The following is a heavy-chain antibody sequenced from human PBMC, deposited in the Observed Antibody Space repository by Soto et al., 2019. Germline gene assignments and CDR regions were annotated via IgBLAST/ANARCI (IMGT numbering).Heavy chain of an antibody. J-gene: IGHJ6*02. CDR2: ISYDGSNK. D-gene: IGHD2-2*01. CDR3: ARDHCSSTRCSRGDYYYGMDV. CDR1: GFTFSSYA. V-gene: IGHV3-30-3*01. Sequence: GGSLRLSCAASGFTFSSYAMHWVRQAPGKGLEWVAVISYDGSNKYYADSVKGRFTISRDNSKNTLYLQMNSLRAEDTAVYYCARDHCSSTRCSRGDYYYGMDVWGHGTTVTVSS.